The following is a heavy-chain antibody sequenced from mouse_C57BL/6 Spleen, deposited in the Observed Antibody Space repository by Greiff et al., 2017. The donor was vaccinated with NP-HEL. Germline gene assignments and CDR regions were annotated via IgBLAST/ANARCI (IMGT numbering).Heavy chain of an antibody. Sequence: DVQLVESGGGLVQPGGSLSLSCAASGFTFTDYYMSWVRQPPGKALEWLGFIRNKANGYTTEYSASVKGRFTIARDNSQSILYLQMNALRAEDSATYDGARSVKYYGSSHLDYWGQGTTLTVSS. D-gene: IGHD1-1*01. CDR1: GFTFTDYY. J-gene: IGHJ2*01. CDR2: IRNKANGYTT. CDR3: ARSVKYYGSSHLDY. V-gene: IGHV7-3*01.